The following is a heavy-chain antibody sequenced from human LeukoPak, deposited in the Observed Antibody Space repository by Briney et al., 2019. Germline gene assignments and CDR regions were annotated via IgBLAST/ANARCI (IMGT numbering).Heavy chain of an antibody. CDR3: ARHSSGWYGNYYYYYYMDV. Sequence: GESLKISCKGSGYSFTSYWIGWVRQVPGKGLEWMGVIYPGDSDTRYSPSFQGQVTISVDKSTSTAYLQWSSLEASDTAMYFCARHSSGWYGNYYYYYYMDVWGKGTTVTVSS. CDR2: IYPGDSDT. CDR1: GYSFTSYW. J-gene: IGHJ6*03. D-gene: IGHD6-19*01. V-gene: IGHV5-51*01.